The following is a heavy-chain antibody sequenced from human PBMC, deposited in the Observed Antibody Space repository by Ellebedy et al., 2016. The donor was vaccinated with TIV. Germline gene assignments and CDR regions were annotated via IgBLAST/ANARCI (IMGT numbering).Heavy chain of an antibody. V-gene: IGHV4-30-4*01. D-gene: IGHD6-13*01. Sequence: SETLSLXXTVSGGSISSGDYYWSWIRQPPGKGLEWIGYIYYSGSTYYNPSLKSRVTISVETSKNQFSLKLSSVTAADTAVYYCACRNQQQLAPFDYWGQGTLVTVSS. CDR1: GGSISSGDYY. CDR3: ACRNQQQLAPFDY. J-gene: IGHJ4*02. CDR2: IYYSGST.